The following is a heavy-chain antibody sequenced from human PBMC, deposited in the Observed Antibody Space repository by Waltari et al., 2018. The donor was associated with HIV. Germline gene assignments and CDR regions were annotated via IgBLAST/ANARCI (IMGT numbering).Heavy chain of an antibody. Sequence: QLQLQESGPGLLKPSEPLSLTCTFSGSSVSSSTCFWGWLRQPPGKGLEWLGGIYYNGVVSYNPAIKSRVTISVATSKDQFSLKGSSGTAADTAGYYCARHALRVGAAYWNFDLWGRGTLVTVSS. CDR3: ARHALRVGAAYWNFDL. V-gene: IGHV4-39*01. CDR2: IYYNGVV. J-gene: IGHJ2*01. CDR1: GSSVSSSTCF. D-gene: IGHD1-26*01.